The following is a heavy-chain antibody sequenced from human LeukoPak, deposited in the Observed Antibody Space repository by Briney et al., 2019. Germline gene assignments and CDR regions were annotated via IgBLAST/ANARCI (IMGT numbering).Heavy chain of an antibody. CDR1: GGSFSGYY. CDR3: ARRSSGWWDFDY. V-gene: IGHV4-59*08. J-gene: IGHJ4*02. D-gene: IGHD6-19*01. CDR2: IYYSGST. Sequence: SETLSLTCAVYGGSFSGYYWNWIRQPPGKGLEWIGHIYYSGSTNYNPSLKSRVTISVDTSNNRFSLKLSSVTAADTAVYYCARRSSGWWDFDYWGQGTLVTVSS.